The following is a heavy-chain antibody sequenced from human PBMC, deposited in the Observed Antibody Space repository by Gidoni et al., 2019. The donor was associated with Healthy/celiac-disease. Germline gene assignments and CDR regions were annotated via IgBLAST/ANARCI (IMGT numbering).Heavy chain of an antibody. CDR2: INHSGST. J-gene: IGHJ4*02. D-gene: IGHD3-10*01. V-gene: IGHV4-34*01. CDR3: ARGKITMVRGGVDY. Sequence: QVQLQQWGAGLLKPSETLSLICAVYGGSFSGYYWSWIRQPPGKGLEWIGEINHSGSTNYNPSLKSRVTISVDTSKNQFSLKLSSVTAADTAVYYCARGKITMVRGGVDYWGQGTLVTVSS. CDR1: GGSFSGYY.